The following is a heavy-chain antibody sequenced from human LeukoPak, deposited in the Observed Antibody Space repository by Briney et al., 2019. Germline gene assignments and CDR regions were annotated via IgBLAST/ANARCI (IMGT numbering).Heavy chain of an antibody. CDR2: IYYSGST. Sequence: TSETLSLTCTVSGGSISSSSYYWGWIRQPPGKGLEWIGSIYYSGSTYYNPSLKSRVTISVDTSKNQFSLKLSSVTAADTAVYYCARHSRGLAIQLWLWAYWYFDLWGRGTLVTVSS. V-gene: IGHV4-39*01. J-gene: IGHJ2*01. CDR3: ARHSRGLAIQLWLWAYWYFDL. D-gene: IGHD5-18*01. CDR1: GGSISSSSYY.